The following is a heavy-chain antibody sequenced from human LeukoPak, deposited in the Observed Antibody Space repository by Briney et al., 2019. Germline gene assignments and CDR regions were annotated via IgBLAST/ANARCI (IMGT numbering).Heavy chain of an antibody. CDR1: GFTFSSYA. CDR3: AKVVRPSSISIVVVPAGLDY. V-gene: IGHV3-23*01. D-gene: IGHD2-2*01. J-gene: IGHJ4*02. Sequence: GGSLRLSCAASGFTFSSYAMSWVRQAPGKGLEWVSAISGSGGSTYYADSVKGRFTISRDNSKNTLYLQMNGLRAEDTAVYYCAKVVRPSSISIVVVPAGLDYWGQGTLVTVSS. CDR2: ISGSGGST.